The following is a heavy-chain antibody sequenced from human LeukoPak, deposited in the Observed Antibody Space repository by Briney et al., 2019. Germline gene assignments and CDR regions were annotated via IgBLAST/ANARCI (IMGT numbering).Heavy chain of an antibody. J-gene: IGHJ5*01. CDR3: ARDDYGDYLGWFDS. Sequence: GGSLRLSCAASGFTSNTYSMNWVRQAPGKGLEWVSYISSTSNIIHYADSVKGRFTISRDNAKNSLFLQMNSLRAEDTAVYYCARDDYGDYLGWFDSWGQGTLVTVS. CDR2: ISSTSNII. V-gene: IGHV3-48*04. D-gene: IGHD4-17*01. CDR1: GFTSNTYS.